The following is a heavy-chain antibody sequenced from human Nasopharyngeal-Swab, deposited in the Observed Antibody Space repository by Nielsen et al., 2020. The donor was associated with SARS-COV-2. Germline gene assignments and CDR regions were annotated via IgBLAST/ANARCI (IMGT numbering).Heavy chain of an antibody. CDR3: ARPSTDFWSGNGAFDI. V-gene: IGHV3-48*04. D-gene: IGHD3-3*01. Sequence: WSRQPPGKGLEWVSYISSSSSTIYYADSVKGRFTISRDNAKNSLYLQMNSLRAEDTAVYYCARPSTDFWSGNGAFDIWGQGTMVTVSS. J-gene: IGHJ3*02. CDR2: ISSSSSTI.